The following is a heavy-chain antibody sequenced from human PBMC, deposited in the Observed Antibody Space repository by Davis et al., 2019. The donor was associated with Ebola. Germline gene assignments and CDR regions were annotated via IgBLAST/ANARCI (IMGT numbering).Heavy chain of an antibody. CDR3: AKVESGV. CDR1: GFTFSSYW. V-gene: IGHV3-30*18. J-gene: IGHJ4*02. CDR2: ISYDGSNK. D-gene: IGHD3-3*01. Sequence: GGSLRLSCAASGFTFSSYWMSWVRQAPGKGLEWVAVISYDGSNKYYADSVKGRFTISRDNSKNTLYLQMNSLRAEDTAVYYCAKVESGVWGQGTLVTVSS.